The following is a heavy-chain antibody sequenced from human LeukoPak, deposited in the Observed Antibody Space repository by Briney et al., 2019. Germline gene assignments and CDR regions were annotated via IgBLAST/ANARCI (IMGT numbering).Heavy chain of an antibody. D-gene: IGHD4-23*01. V-gene: IGHV4-59*01. Sequence: SETLSLTCTVSGGSISSYSWSWIRQPPGKGLEWIGNIYYSGSTNYNPSLKSRVTMSIDTSKNQFSLKLSSVTAADTAVYYCARGGYGGHFDYWGQGTLATVSS. CDR3: ARGGYGGHFDY. J-gene: IGHJ4*02. CDR2: IYYSGST. CDR1: GGSISSYS.